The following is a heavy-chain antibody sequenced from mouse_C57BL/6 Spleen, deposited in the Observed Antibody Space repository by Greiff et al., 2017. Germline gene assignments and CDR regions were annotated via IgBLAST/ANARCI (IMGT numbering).Heavy chain of an antibody. CDR1: GYSFTGYY. Sequence: VQLQQSGPELVKPGASVKISCKASGYSFTGYYMNWVKQSPEKSLEWIGEINPSTGGTTYNQKFKAKATLTVDKSSSTAYMQLKSLTSEDSAVYYCANDYDYDGRDYYAMEDWGQGTSVTVAS. CDR3: ANDYDYDGRDYYAMED. D-gene: IGHD2-4*01. V-gene: IGHV1-42*01. J-gene: IGHJ4*01. CDR2: INPSTGGT.